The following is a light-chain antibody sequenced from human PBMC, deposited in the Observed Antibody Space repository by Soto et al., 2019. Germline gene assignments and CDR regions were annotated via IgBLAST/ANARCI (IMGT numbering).Light chain of an antibody. V-gene: IGKV1-12*01. CDR3: QQANNFPET. CDR1: QGISTC. Sequence: DIQMTQSPSSVSASVGDRVTITCRTSQGISTCFAWYQQKPGKAPNLLIYAASRLHSGVPSRFSGIGSGTDFTLSSSSLQPEDFATYYCQQANNFPETFGPGTKVDMK. J-gene: IGKJ3*01. CDR2: AAS.